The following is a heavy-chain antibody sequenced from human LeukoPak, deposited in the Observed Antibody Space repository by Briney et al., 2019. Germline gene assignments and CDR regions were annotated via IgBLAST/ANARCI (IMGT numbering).Heavy chain of an antibody. D-gene: IGHD7-27*01. Sequence: GGSLRLSCAASGFPFSSYAMHWVRQAPGKGLEWVAFIRHDGSNKYHSNSVQGRFTISRDNSRNTLYLQLNSLRPEDTAVYYCTKVRLLGALDDAFDVWGQGTMVTVSS. CDR2: IRHDGSNK. CDR3: TKVRLLGALDDAFDV. CDR1: GFPFSSYA. J-gene: IGHJ3*01. V-gene: IGHV3-30*02.